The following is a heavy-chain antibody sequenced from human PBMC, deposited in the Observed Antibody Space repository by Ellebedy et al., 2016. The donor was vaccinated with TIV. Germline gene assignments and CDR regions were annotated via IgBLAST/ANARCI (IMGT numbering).Heavy chain of an antibody. CDR1: GGSISTSSYY. Sequence: SETLSLTXSVSGGSISTSSYYCGWIRQSPGKGLEWIASMYYSGSTNYNPSLKSRVTISVDTSKNQSSLNLSSVTAADTAVYYCARGPGYSSRWSDAFDIWGQGTMVTVSS. D-gene: IGHD6-19*01. CDR2: MYYSGST. CDR3: ARGPGYSSRWSDAFDI. V-gene: IGHV4-39*01. J-gene: IGHJ3*02.